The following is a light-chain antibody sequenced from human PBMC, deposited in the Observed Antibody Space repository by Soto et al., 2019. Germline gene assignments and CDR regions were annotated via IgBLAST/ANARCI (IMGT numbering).Light chain of an antibody. V-gene: IGKV1-12*01. CDR3: QQSYSTTLT. Sequence: DIQMTQSPSSVSASVGYRVTITCRASHDVGKWLDWYQKKTGKAPTLLIHGASSLQSGVPSRLSGSGYGTDLTITISSMKTEDFETYYCQQSYSTTLTFGGGTKVDIK. CDR2: GAS. J-gene: IGKJ4*01. CDR1: HDVGKW.